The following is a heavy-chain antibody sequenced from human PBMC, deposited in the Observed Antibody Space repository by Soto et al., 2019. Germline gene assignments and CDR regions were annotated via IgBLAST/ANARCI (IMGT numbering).Heavy chain of an antibody. CDR3: ALGGFNYGRPFDF. Sequence: SETLSLTCTVSGASSSNYHWNWIRRPPGKGLEWIGYIYYSGTYYNPSLTSRVSMSLDTSKTQFSLNLKSVNTSDTAVYFCALGGFNYGRPFDFWGHGTQVTVSS. V-gene: IGHV4-59*01. D-gene: IGHD5-18*01. CDR2: IYYSGT. CDR1: GASSSNYH. J-gene: IGHJ4*01.